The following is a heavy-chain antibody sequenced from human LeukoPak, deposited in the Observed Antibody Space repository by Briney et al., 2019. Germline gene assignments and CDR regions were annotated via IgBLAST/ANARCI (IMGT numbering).Heavy chain of an antibody. CDR1: GGSMSSYY. Sequence: SETLSLTCTVSGGSMSSYYWSWNRQPPGKGLEWIGYIYYSGSTKYNPSLKSRVTISVDTSKNQFSLKLSSVTAADTAVYYCARGARAGYNLEPFDYWGQGTLVTVSS. CDR3: ARGARAGYNLEPFDY. CDR2: IYYSGST. J-gene: IGHJ4*02. V-gene: IGHV4-59*08. D-gene: IGHD5-24*01.